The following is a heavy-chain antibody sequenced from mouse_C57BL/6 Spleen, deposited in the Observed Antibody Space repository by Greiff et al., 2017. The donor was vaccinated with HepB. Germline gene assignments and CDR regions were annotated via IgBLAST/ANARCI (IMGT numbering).Heavy chain of an antibody. V-gene: IGHV1-69*01. Sequence: QVQLQQPGAELVMPGASVKLSCKASGYTFTSYWMHWVKQRPGQGLEWIGEIDPSDSYTNYNQKFKGKSTLTVDKSSSPAYMQLSSLTSEDSAVYYCARTGYPYYFDYWGQGTTLTVSS. CDR2: IDPSDSYT. CDR3: ARTGYPYYFDY. CDR1: GYTFTSYW. D-gene: IGHD2-2*01. J-gene: IGHJ2*01.